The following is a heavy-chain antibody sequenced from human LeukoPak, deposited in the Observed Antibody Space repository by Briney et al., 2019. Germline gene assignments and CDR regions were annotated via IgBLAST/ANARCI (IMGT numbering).Heavy chain of an antibody. CDR1: GFTFRNFG. Sequence: GGSLRLSCAASGFTFRNFGMHWVRQAPGKGLEWVAVIWSDGSKRYYADSVKGRFTISRDNAKNSLYLQMNSLRAEDTAVYYCASTGYSSGWSAFDIWGQGTMVAVSS. J-gene: IGHJ3*02. CDR2: IWSDGSKR. CDR3: ASTGYSSGWSAFDI. D-gene: IGHD6-19*01. V-gene: IGHV3-33*03.